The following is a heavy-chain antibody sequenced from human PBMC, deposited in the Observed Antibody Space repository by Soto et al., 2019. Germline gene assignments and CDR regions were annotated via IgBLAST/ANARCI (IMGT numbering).Heavy chain of an antibody. Sequence: PGGSLRLSCAASGFTFSSYSMNWVRQAPGKGLEWVSSISSSSSYIYYADSVKGRFTISRDNAKNSLYLQMNSLRAEDTAVYYCARDKKVPDAIDYWGQGTLVTGSS. CDR3: ARDKKVPDAIDY. V-gene: IGHV3-21*01. D-gene: IGHD2-2*01. CDR2: ISSSSSYI. CDR1: GFTFSSYS. J-gene: IGHJ4*02.